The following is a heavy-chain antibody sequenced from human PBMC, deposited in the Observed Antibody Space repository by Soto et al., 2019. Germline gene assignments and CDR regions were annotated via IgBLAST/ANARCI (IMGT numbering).Heavy chain of an antibody. D-gene: IGHD4-4*01. J-gene: IGHJ6*02. Sequence: QVQLQQWGAGLLKPSETLSLTCAVYGGSFSGYYWSWIRQPPGKGLEWIGEINHSGSTYYNPSLKSRVTISVDTSKNQFSLKLSSVTAADTAVYYCAREAVTRYVDVWGQGTTVTVSS. CDR3: AREAVTRYVDV. CDR1: GGSFSGYY. V-gene: IGHV4-34*01. CDR2: INHSGST.